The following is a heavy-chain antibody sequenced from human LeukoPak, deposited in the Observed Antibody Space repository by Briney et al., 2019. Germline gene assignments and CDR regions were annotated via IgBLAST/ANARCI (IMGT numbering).Heavy chain of an antibody. Sequence: GGSLRLSCAASGFSFSNYGMHWVRQAPGKGLEWVAFIRYDGSNKYYADSVKGRFTISRDNSKNTLYLQMNSLRAEDTAVYYCARSYYDSTGYYLAEYFQHWGQAPWSPSPQ. V-gene: IGHV3-30*02. CDR3: ARSYYDSTGYYLAEYFQH. CDR1: GFSFSNYG. J-gene: IGHJ1*01. CDR2: IRYDGSNK. D-gene: IGHD3-22*01.